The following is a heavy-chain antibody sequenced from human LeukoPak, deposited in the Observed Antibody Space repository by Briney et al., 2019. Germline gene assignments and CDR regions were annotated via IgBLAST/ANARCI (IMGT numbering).Heavy chain of an antibody. D-gene: IGHD3-9*01. CDR3: ARVRPGGILTGYKEASYYYYYYMDV. J-gene: IGHJ6*03. CDR2: INHSGTT. V-gene: IGHV4-34*01. Sequence: PSETLSLTCTVSGGSISSYYWSWIRQPPGKGLEWIGKINHSGTTNYNPSLKSRVTMSVDTSKHQFSLHLTSVTAADTAVYYCARVRPGGILTGYKEASYYYYYYMDVWGKGTTVTISS. CDR1: GGSISSYY.